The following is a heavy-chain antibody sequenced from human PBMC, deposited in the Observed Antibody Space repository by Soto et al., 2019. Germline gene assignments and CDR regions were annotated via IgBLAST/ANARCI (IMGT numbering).Heavy chain of an antibody. CDR2: IWSDGNNK. CDR3: SRGGYCSSTSCRYYYYYGMDV. V-gene: IGHV3-33*01. CDR1: GFTFSSYA. J-gene: IGHJ6*02. D-gene: IGHD2-2*01. Sequence: GGSLRLSCAASGFTFSSYAMHWVRQAPGKGLEWVAVIWSDGNNKYYADSVKGRFTISRDNSKNTLYLQMNSLRAEDTALYFCSRGGYCSSTSCRYYYYYGMDVWGQGTTVTVSS.